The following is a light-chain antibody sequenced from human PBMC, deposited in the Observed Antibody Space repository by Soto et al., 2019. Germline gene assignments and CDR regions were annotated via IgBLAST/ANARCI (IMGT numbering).Light chain of an antibody. Sequence: QSALTQPPSASGSPGQSVTISCTGTSSDVGGYNYVSWYQQHPGKAPKLMIYEVTKRPSGVPDRFSGSKSGNTASLTVSGLQAEDEADYYCSSSAGNNNWGVFGGGTKVTVL. J-gene: IGLJ2*01. CDR3: SSSAGNNNWGV. CDR2: EVT. V-gene: IGLV2-8*01. CDR1: SSDVGGYNY.